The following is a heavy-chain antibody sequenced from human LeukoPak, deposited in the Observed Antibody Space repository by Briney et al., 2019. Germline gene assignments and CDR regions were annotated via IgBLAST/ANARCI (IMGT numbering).Heavy chain of an antibody. CDR1: GASISSYY. D-gene: IGHD6-19*01. CDR3: VRRLSSGWYGLDV. J-gene: IGHJ6*02. V-gene: IGHV4-59*08. CDR2: IYYSGIT. Sequence: SETLSLTCTVSGASISSYYWSWIRQPPGKGLEWIGYIYYSGITNYNPSLKSRVTISVDTSKNQCSLSLRSVTAADTAVYYCVRRLSSGWYGLDVWGQGTTVTVSS.